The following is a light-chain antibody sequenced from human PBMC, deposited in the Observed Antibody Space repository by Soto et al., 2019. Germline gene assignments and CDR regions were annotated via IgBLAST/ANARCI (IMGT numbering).Light chain of an antibody. CDR2: EVS. V-gene: IGLV2-14*01. CDR1: SSDVGGYNY. Sequence: QSVLTQPASVSGSPGQSITISCTGTSSDVGGYNYVSWYQQHPAKAPKLMIYEVSYRPSGVSNRFSGSKSGNTASLTISGLQAEDEGDYYCSSYTSSSTPLYVFGTGTKLTVL. CDR3: SSYTSSSTPLYV. J-gene: IGLJ1*01.